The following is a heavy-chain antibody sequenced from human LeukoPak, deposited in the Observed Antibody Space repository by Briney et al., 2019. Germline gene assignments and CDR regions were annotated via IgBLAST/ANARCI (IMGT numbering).Heavy chain of an antibody. V-gene: IGHV4-34*01. Sequence: SETLSLTCAIYGGSFSGYYWSWIRQPPRKGLEWIGEINHSGSTNYNPSLKSRVTISVDTSKNQFSLKLSSVTAADTAVYYCARWVVVTAFFDYWGQGTLVTVSS. CDR1: GGSFSGYY. CDR2: INHSGST. CDR3: ARWVVVTAFFDY. J-gene: IGHJ4*02. D-gene: IGHD2-21*02.